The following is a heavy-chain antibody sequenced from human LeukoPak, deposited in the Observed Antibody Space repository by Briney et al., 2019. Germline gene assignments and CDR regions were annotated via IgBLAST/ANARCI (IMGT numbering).Heavy chain of an antibody. Sequence: ASVEVSCKASGYTFTGYYMHWVRQAPGQGLEWMGWINPNSGGTNYAQKFQGRVTMTRDTSISTAYMELSRLRSDDTAVYYCARDPFDYGDYVFNYWGQGTLVTVSS. CDR1: GYTFTGYY. V-gene: IGHV1-2*02. D-gene: IGHD4-17*01. CDR2: INPNSGGT. CDR3: ARDPFDYGDYVFNY. J-gene: IGHJ4*02.